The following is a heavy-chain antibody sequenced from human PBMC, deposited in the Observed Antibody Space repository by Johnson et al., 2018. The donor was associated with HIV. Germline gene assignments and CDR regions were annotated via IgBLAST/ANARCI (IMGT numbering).Heavy chain of an antibody. CDR3: ARALGTAVGAFDI. J-gene: IGHJ3*02. CDR2: ISGSGGST. V-gene: IGHV3-23*04. Sequence: VQLVESGGGLVQPGGSLRLSCAASGFTFSSYAMSWVRQAPGTGLEWVSAISGSGGSTYYADSVKGRFTISRDNAKNSLYLQMNSLRAEDTALYYCARALGTAVGAFDIWGQGTMVTVSS. CDR1: GFTFSSYA. D-gene: IGHD4-23*01.